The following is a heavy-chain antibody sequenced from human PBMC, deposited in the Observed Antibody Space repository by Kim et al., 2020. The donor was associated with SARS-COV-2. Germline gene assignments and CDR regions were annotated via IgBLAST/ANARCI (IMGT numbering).Heavy chain of an antibody. CDR2: ISYDGSNK. J-gene: IGHJ6*02. V-gene: IGHV3-30*18. CDR3: AKDSRYYDFWSGYFGNLRSGYYYYYYGMDV. Sequence: GGSLRLSCAASGFTFSSYGMHWVRQAPGKGLEWVAVISYDGSNKYYADSVKGRFTISRDNSKNTLYLQMNSLRAEDTAVYYCAKDSRYYDFWSGYFGNLRSGYYYYYYGMDVWGQGTTVTVSS. D-gene: IGHD3-3*01. CDR1: GFTFSSYG.